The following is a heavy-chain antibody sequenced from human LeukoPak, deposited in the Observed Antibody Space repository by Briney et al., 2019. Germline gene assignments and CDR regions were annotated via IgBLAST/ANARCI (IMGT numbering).Heavy chain of an antibody. V-gene: IGHV3-48*01. CDR2: VSSSSSTI. J-gene: IGHJ4*02. CDR3: AKVRGYSGYDFDY. D-gene: IGHD5-12*01. CDR1: GFTFSTYP. Sequence: GGSLRLSCAASGFTFSTYPMNWVRQAPGKGLEWVSYVSSSSSTIYYADSVKGRFAISRDNAKNSLYLQMNSLRAEDTAVYYCAKVRGYSGYDFDYWGQGTLVTVSS.